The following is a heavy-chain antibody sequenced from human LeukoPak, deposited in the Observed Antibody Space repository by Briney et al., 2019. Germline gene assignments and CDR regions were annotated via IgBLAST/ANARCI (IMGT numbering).Heavy chain of an antibody. CDR2: IIPIFGTA. V-gene: IGHV1-69*05. CDR1: GYTFTSYG. CDR3: AREADPYQLQNYYYYYMDV. D-gene: IGHD2-2*01. Sequence: ASVKVSCKASGYTFTSYGISWVRQAPGQGLEWMGGIIPIFGTANYAQKFQGRVTITTDESTSTAYMELSSLRSEDTAVYYCAREADPYQLQNYYYYYMDVWGKGTTVTVSS. J-gene: IGHJ6*03.